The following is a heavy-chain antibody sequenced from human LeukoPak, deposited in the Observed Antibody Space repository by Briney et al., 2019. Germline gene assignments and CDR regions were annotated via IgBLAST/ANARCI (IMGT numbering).Heavy chain of an antibody. V-gene: IGHV3-30*02. CDR2: MWYDGGNK. Sequence: GGSLRLSCTASAFTLSSYGMHWVRQAPGEGLEWLAFMWYDGGNKYYADSVKGRFTISRDNYKNTLYLQMNSLRAEDTAVYYCAKGYSNNVTYNFDYWGQGTLVTVSA. CDR1: AFTLSSYG. J-gene: IGHJ4*02. D-gene: IGHD4-11*01. CDR3: AKGYSNNVTYNFDY.